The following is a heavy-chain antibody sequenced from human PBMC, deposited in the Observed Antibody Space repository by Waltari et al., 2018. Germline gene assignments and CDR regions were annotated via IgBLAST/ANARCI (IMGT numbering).Heavy chain of an antibody. CDR2: IYSGGST. V-gene: IGHV3-53*01. Sequence: EVQLVESGGGLIQPGGSLGLSCAASGFLVSRHYMSWVRQAPGRGLEWVSLIYSGGSTYYADSVKGRFTISRDNSKNTLYLQMDSLSVEDTAVYYCARWQQWPVRAFDYWGQGTMVTVSS. CDR1: GFLVSRHY. D-gene: IGHD6-19*01. CDR3: ARWQQWPVRAFDY. J-gene: IGHJ4*02.